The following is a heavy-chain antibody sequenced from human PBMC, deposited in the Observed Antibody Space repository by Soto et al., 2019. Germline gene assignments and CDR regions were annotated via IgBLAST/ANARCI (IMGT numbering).Heavy chain of an antibody. CDR2: ISGSGVST. D-gene: IGHD5-18*01. Sequence: PGGSLRLSCAASGFTFSSYSISWVRQAPWKGLEWVSAISGSGVSTYYADSVRGRFTISRDNSKNTLYLQMNSLRAEDTAVYYCAKVDTARALDYAGEGTRVKVSS. V-gene: IGHV3-23*01. CDR3: AKVDTARALDY. J-gene: IGHJ4*02. CDR1: GFTFSSYS.